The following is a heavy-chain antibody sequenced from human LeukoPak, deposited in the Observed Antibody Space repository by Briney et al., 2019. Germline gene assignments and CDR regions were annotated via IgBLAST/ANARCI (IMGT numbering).Heavy chain of an antibody. J-gene: IGHJ4*02. Sequence: PGGSLRLSCAASGFTFSSYSMNWVRQAPGKGLEWVSSISSSSSYIYYADSVKGRFTISRDNAKNSLYLQMNSLRAEDTAVYYCARGGKWELLEDYFDYWGQGTLVTVSS. V-gene: IGHV3-21*01. D-gene: IGHD1-26*01. CDR1: GFTFSSYS. CDR2: ISSSSSYI. CDR3: ARGGKWELLEDYFDY.